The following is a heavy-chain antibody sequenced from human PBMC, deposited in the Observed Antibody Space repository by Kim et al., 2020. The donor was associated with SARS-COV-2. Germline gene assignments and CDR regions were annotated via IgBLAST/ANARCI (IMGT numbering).Heavy chain of an antibody. D-gene: IGHD3-16*02. V-gene: IGHV3-11*01. CDR2: ISSSGSTI. Sequence: GGSLRLSCAASGFTFSDYYMSWIRQAPGKGLEWVSYISSSGSTIYYADSVKGRFTISRDNAKNSLYLQMNSLRAEDTAVYYCASFGPYDYVWGSYRYTGILDDWGQGTLVTVSS. CDR3: ASFGPYDYVWGSYRYTGILDD. J-gene: IGHJ4*02. CDR1: GFTFSDYY.